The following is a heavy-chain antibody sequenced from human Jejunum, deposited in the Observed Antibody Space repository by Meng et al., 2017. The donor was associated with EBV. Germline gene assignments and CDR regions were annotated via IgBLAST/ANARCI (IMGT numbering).Heavy chain of an antibody. CDR3: VRDGDNWNFDY. J-gene: IGHJ4*02. CDR1: GFTFSSYW. V-gene: IGHV3-74*01. CDR2: INGDGSGS. D-gene: IGHD1-20*01. Sequence: EGQRVESGGGLVPPGGSPRLSCAASGFTFSSYWMHWVRQAPGKGLLWVSRINGDGSGSNYADSVKGRFTISRDNAKNTLSLQMNSLRAEDTAVYYCVRDGDNWNFDYWGQGTLVTVSS.